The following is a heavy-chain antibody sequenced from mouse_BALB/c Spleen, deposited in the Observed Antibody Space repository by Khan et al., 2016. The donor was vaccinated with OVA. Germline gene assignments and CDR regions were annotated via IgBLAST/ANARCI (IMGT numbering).Heavy chain of an antibody. Sequence: QVQLQQSGPGLVQPSQSLSITCTVSGFSLTTYGVHWVRQSPGKGLEWLGLIWSGGNTDYNAAFISRLSITKDNSKSQVFFKMNSLQADDTAMYYVARNSYMSAFTYWGQGTLSLSLQ. V-gene: IGHV2-2*01. J-gene: IGHJ3*01. CDR2: IWSGGNT. D-gene: IGHD1-3*01. CDR3: ARNSYMSAFTY. CDR1: GFSLTTYG.